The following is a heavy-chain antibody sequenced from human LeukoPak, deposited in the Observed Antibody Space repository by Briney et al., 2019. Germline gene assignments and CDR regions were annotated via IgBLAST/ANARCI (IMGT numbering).Heavy chain of an antibody. Sequence: PSETLSLTCTVSGGSISSGGYYWSWIRQHPGKGLEWIGYIYYSGSTYYNPSLKSRVTISVDTSKNQFSLKLSSVTVADTAVYYCARAAIAPGNPTDYWGQGTLDTVSS. J-gene: IGHJ4*02. D-gene: IGHD6-13*01. CDR1: GGSISSGGYY. V-gene: IGHV4-30-4*08. CDR2: IYYSGST. CDR3: ARAAIAPGNPTDY.